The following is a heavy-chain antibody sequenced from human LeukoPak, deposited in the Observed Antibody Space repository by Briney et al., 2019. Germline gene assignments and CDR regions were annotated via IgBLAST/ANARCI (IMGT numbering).Heavy chain of an antibody. CDR1: GFTFSSYS. J-gene: IGHJ6*03. Sequence: GGSLRLSCAASGFTFSSYSMNWVRQAPGKGLEWVSSISSSSSYIYYADSVKGRFTISRDNAKNSLYLQMNSLRAEDTAVYYCARDSSLAAAGRLYYYYYMDVWGKGTTVTVSS. V-gene: IGHV3-21*01. D-gene: IGHD6-13*01. CDR3: ARDSSLAAAGRLYYYYYMDV. CDR2: ISSSSSYI.